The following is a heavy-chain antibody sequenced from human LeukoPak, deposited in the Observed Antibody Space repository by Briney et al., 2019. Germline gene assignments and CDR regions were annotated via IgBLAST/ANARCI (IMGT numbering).Heavy chain of an antibody. V-gene: IGHV3-23*01. D-gene: IGHD3-10*01. CDR2: ISATGGTT. CDR1: GFTFSSYG. Sequence: GGTLRLSCAASGFTFSSYGMSWVRQAPGKGLEWVSAISATGGTTYYADSVKGRFTISRDNSKNTLYLQMNSLRAEDTAVYYCAKVSYYGYYMDVWGKGTTVTISS. CDR3: AKVSYYGYYMDV. J-gene: IGHJ6*03.